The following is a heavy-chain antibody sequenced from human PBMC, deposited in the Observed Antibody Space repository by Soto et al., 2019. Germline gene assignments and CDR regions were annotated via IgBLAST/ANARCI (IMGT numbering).Heavy chain of an antibody. D-gene: IGHD6-13*01. CDR3: ARDLKGSNWYLDGFDI. J-gene: IGHJ3*02. V-gene: IGHV1-69*01. CDR2: IIPIFGTA. CDR1: GGTFSSYA. Sequence: QVQLVQSGAEVKKPGSSVKVSCKASGGTFSSYAISWVRQAPGQGLEWMGGIIPIFGTANYAQKFQGRVTITADESTSTAYMELSSLRSEDTAVYYCARDLKGSNWYLDGFDIWGQGTMVSVSS.